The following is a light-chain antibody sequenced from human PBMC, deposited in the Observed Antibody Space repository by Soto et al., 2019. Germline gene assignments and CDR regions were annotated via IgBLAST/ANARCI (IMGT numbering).Light chain of an antibody. CDR2: GAS. CDR1: QRVCFSY. CDR3: QQDQIVPRFT. V-gene: IGKV3D-7*01. Sequence: LLTQSPATVSLSPGERATLSCMATQRVCFSYLACDQQTSGQTPRLLVYGASTRATGIPARFSGSGSATDLALAITRPEPVDFAIYYCQQDQIVPRFTVGQGTGLEI. J-gene: IGKJ5*01.